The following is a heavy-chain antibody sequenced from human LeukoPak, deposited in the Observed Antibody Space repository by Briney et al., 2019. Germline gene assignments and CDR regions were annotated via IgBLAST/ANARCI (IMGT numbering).Heavy chain of an antibody. CDR3: ASGRWLQPDY. Sequence: GGSLRLSCSASGFTFSSFGMHWVRQAPGKGLEWVAVISYDGSNKYYADSVKGRFTISRDNFRNTLYLQMNSLRAEDTAVYYCASGRWLQPDYWGQGTLVTVSS. V-gene: IGHV3-30*03. D-gene: IGHD5-24*01. CDR1: GFTFSSFG. J-gene: IGHJ4*02. CDR2: ISYDGSNK.